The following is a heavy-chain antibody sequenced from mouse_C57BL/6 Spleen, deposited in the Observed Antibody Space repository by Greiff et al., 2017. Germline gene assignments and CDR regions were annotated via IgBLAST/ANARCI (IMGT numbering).Heavy chain of an antibody. D-gene: IGHD1-1*01. CDR1: GYTFTSYW. V-gene: IGHV1-64*01. CDR2: IHPNSGST. J-gene: IGHJ4*01. Sequence: VQLQQSGAELEKPGASVKLSCKASGYTFTSYWMHWVKQRPGQGLEWIGMIHPNSGSTNYNEKFKSKATLTVDKSSSTAYMQLSSLTSEDSAVYYCARSDYYGSSYYAMDYWGQGTSVTVSS. CDR3: ARSDYYGSSYYAMDY.